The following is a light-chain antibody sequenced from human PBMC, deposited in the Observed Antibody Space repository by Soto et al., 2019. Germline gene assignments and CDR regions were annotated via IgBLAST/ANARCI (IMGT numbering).Light chain of an antibody. CDR3: QVWASTGDPVV. J-gene: IGLJ2*01. Sequence: SYELTQPHSVSVATAQTGPRITCGGNNIGSENVQWYQQNPGQAPVLVVYDDSDRPSGIPERFSGSKSGNTATLTISRVEAGDEADYYCQVWASTGDPVVFGGGTKVTVL. CDR2: DDS. V-gene: IGLV3-21*02. CDR1: NIGSEN.